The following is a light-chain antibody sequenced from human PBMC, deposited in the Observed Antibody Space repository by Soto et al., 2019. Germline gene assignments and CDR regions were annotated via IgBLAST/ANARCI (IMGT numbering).Light chain of an antibody. CDR1: QSLLQSNGNNH. CDR3: LQAALSPLT. J-gene: IGKJ5*01. CDR2: LAS. Sequence: DIVLTHSPLSLPVTPGEPASISCRSSQSLLQSNGNNHVDWYLQRPGQSPQLLLYLASSRASGVPDRVSGSGSGTEFSLEISRVEAEDVGVYYCLQAALSPLTFGQGTRLEIK. V-gene: IGKV2-28*01.